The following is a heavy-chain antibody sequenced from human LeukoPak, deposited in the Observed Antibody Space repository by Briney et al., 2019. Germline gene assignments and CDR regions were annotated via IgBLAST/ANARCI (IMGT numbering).Heavy chain of an antibody. CDR3: AKAKPSRYSSSWYYFDY. Sequence: TGGSLRLSCAASGFTFSSYAMSWVRQAPGKGLEWVSAISGSGGSTYYADSVKGRFTISRDNSKNTLYLQMNSLRAEDTAVYYCAKAKPSRYSSSWYYFDYWGQGTQVTVSS. CDR1: GFTFSSYA. V-gene: IGHV3-23*01. CDR2: ISGSGGST. J-gene: IGHJ4*02. D-gene: IGHD6-13*01.